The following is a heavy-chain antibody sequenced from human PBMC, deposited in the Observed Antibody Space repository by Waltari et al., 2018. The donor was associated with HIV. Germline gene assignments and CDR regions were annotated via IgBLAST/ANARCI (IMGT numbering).Heavy chain of an antibody. J-gene: IGHJ4*02. V-gene: IGHV1-3*01. CDR2: FNVGSMFG. CDR3: AAGSDWLVNVLEI. D-gene: IGHD6-19*01. CDR1: GIHSNTIP. Sequence: QVQLVQSGAEVKKPGAPVQVSCGAPGIHSNTIPVHLMRQAPGQGLEWLGSFNVGSMFGRESPMFQGRVNCTRDTSETTVFMELRSLKSEDTAVYFWAAGSDWLVNVLEIWGQGTLVAVSS.